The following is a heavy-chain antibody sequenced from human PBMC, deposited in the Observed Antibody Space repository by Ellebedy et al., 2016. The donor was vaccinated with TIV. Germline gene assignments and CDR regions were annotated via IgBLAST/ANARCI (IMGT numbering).Heavy chain of an antibody. CDR3: ARDHCSTTSCHFDN. CDR2: ISVYNGKT. J-gene: IGHJ4*02. D-gene: IGHD2-2*01. V-gene: IGHV1-18*01. Sequence: ASVKVSCXASGYIFTSYGITWVRQVPGQGLEWVGWISVYNGKTIYAQKLQGRVTMTTDTSTSTAYMDLRSLRSDDTAVYYCARDHCSTTSCHFDNWGQGTPLTVAS. CDR1: GYIFTSYG.